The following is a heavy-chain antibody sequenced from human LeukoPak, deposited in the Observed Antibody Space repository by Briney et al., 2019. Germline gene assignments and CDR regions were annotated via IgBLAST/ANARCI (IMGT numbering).Heavy chain of an antibody. CDR3: TTSTSWGDYFDY. V-gene: IGHV3-15*01. CDR2: INSKTDGGTT. D-gene: IGHD2-2*01. Sequence: GGSLRLSCAASGFTFSNAWMSWVRQAPGKGLEWVGRINSKTDGGTTDYAAPVKGRFTISRDDSKNTLYLQMNSLKTEDTAVYYCTTSTSWGDYFDYWGQGTLVTVSS. CDR1: GFTFSNAW. J-gene: IGHJ4*02.